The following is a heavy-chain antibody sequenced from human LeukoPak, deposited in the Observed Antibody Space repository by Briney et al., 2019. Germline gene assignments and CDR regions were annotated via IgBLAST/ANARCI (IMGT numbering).Heavy chain of an antibody. CDR1: GDSISNGYY. CDR3: ARRHSSGWFYY. D-gene: IGHD6-19*01. J-gene: IGHJ4*02. CDR2: IYRSGST. V-gene: IGHV4-38-2*02. Sequence: SETLSLTCTVSGDSISNGYYWDWIRQPPGRGLEWIGNIYRSGSTSYNPSLKSRVTISVDTSKNQFSLKVNSVTAADTAVYYCARRHSSGWFYYWGQGTLVTVSS.